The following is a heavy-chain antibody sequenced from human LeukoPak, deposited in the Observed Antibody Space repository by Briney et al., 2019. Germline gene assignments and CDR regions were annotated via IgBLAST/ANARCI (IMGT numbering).Heavy chain of an antibody. Sequence: GGSLRLSCTASGFTFSSYEMNWVRQAPGKGLEWVSSISSSSSYIYYADSVKGRFTISRDNAKNSLYLQMNSLRAEDTAVYYCARNWNYHLDYWGQGTLVTVSS. CDR1: GFTFSSYE. J-gene: IGHJ4*02. CDR2: ISSSSSYI. CDR3: ARNWNYHLDY. D-gene: IGHD1-7*01. V-gene: IGHV3-21*01.